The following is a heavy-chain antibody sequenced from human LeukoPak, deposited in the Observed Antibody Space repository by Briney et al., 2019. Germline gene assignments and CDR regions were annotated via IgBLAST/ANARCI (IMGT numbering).Heavy chain of an antibody. J-gene: IGHJ4*02. CDR3: ARDLVGSCLDY. Sequence: GGSLRLSCAAFGFTFSSYWMSWVRQAPGKGLEWVANIKQDGSEKYYVDSVKGRFTISRDNAKNSLYLQMNSLRAEDTAVYYCARDLVGSCLDYWGQGTLVTVSS. CDR2: IKQDGSEK. CDR1: GFTFSSYW. D-gene: IGHD2-15*01. V-gene: IGHV3-7*01.